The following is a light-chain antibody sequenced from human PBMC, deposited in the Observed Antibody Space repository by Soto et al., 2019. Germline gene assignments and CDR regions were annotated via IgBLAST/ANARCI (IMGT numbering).Light chain of an antibody. J-gene: IGKJ1*01. CDR2: GAS. V-gene: IGKV3-20*01. CDR3: QKYGSLTSST. Sequence: EIVLTQSPGTLSLSPGERATLSCRASQSVSSTYLAWYQQKPGQAPRLILYGASSRATGIPDRFSGSGSGTDFTLTISRLEPEDFAVYYCQKYGSLTSSTFGQGTKVESK. CDR1: QSVSSTY.